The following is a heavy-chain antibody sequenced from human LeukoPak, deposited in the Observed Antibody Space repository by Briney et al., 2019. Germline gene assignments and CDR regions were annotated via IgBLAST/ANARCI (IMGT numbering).Heavy chain of an antibody. CDR3: GKTGENITNFGGVTNWVDP. Sequence: SETLSLTCAVSGGSISSSNWWSWVRQPPGKGLEWIGEIYHSGSTNYNPSLKSRVTISVDKSKNQFSLKLSSVTAADTAVYYCGKTGENITNFGGVTNWVDPWGQGTLVTGSS. J-gene: IGHJ5*02. V-gene: IGHV4-4*02. D-gene: IGHD3-3*01. CDR2: IYHSGST. CDR1: GGSISSSNW.